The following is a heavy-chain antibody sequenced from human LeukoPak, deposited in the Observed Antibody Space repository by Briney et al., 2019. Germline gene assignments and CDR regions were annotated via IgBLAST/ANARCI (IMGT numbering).Heavy chain of an antibody. CDR1: GFTFSSSD. V-gene: IGHV3-23*01. CDR2: ITAGGGWT. CDR3: AAGYSSSSSWSFDL. J-gene: IGHJ2*01. Sequence: PGGSLRLSCAASGFTFSSSDMTWVRQAPGKGLEWVSSITAGGGWTNYADSVRGRFSISRDNSKNTLYLQLNSLRAEDTAVFYCAAGYSSSSSWSFDLRGRGTLVTVSS. D-gene: IGHD6-6*01.